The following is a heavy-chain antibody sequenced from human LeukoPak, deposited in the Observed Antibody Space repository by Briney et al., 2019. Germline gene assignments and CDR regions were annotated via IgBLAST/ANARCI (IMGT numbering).Heavy chain of an antibody. D-gene: IGHD3-10*01. J-gene: IGHJ4*02. Sequence: SETLSLTCAVYGGSFSGYYWSWIRQPPGKGLEWIGEINHSGSTNYNPSLKSRLTISVDTSKSQFSLKLSSVTAADTAVYYCARLRGYYFGSRTHTGFDYWGQGTLVTVSS. CDR3: ARLRGYYFGSRTHTGFDY. V-gene: IGHV4-34*01. CDR1: GGSFSGYY. CDR2: INHSGST.